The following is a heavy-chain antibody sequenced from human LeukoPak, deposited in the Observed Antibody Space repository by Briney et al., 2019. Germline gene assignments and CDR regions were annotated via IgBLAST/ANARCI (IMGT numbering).Heavy chain of an antibody. J-gene: IGHJ4*02. CDR2: INSGGSTI. CDR3: ARDKYYYGSGNYFY. D-gene: IGHD3-10*01. Sequence: GGSLRLSCAASGFTFSGYYMSWIRHAPGKGLEWFSCINSGGSTIYYADSVKGRFTIARDNANNSLYLQMTSLRAGDTAVYYCARDKYYYGSGNYFYCGQGALVIVSS. V-gene: IGHV3-11*01. CDR1: GFTFSGYY.